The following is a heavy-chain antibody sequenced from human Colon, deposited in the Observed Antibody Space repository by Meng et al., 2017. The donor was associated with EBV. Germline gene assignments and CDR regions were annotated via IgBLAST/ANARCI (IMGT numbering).Heavy chain of an antibody. J-gene: IGHJ4*02. D-gene: IGHD3-22*01. CDR2: INHSGST. CDR1: GGSFSGYY. Sequence: QVQLQQWGAGLLTPSETLSLTCAVYGGSFSGYYWTWIRQPPGKGLEWIGEINHSGSTNYNPSLKSRVTISVDTSKNQFSLKVTSVTAADTAVYYCASSDYYRSDYWGQGTLVTVSS. V-gene: IGHV4-34*01. CDR3: ASSDYYRSDY.